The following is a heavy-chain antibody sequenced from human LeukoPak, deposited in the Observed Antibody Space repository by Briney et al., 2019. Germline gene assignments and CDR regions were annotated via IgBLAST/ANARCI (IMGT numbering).Heavy chain of an antibody. CDR3: ARATYYYGSGSYESFDY. CDR2: INHSGST. Sequence: PSETLSLTCAVYGGSFSGYYWSWIRQPPGKGLEWIGEINHSGSTNYNPSLKSRVTISVDTSKNQFSLKLSSVTAADTAVYYCARATYYYGSGSYESFDYWGQGTLVTVSS. J-gene: IGHJ4*02. D-gene: IGHD3-10*01. CDR1: GGSFSGYY. V-gene: IGHV4-34*01.